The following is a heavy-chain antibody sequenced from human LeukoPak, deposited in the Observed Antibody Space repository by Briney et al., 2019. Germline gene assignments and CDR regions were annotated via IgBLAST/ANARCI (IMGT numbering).Heavy chain of an antibody. Sequence: GGSLRLSCAASGFTFSSYAMHWVRQAPGKGLEWVAVISYDGSNKYYADSVKGRFTISRDNSKNTLYLQMNSLRAEDTAVYYCAKVHGSGSYLRLRYYYYYYMDVWGKGTTVTVSS. V-gene: IGHV3-30*04. D-gene: IGHD3-10*01. J-gene: IGHJ6*03. CDR1: GFTFSSYA. CDR3: AKVHGSGSYLRLRYYYYYYMDV. CDR2: ISYDGSNK.